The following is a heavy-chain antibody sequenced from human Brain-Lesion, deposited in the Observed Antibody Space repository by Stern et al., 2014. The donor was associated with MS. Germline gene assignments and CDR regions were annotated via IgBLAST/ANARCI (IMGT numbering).Heavy chain of an antibody. D-gene: IGHD3-10*01. CDR1: GFTFSNYW. J-gene: IGHJ5*01. CDR2: VNNDGRRT. Sequence: EVQLLESGGGLVQPGGSLRLSCAASGFTFSNYWMHWVRQAPGKGLVWVSRVNNDGRRTSYADSVKGRFTMSRDNAKNKLYLQMNSLRVEDTAIYYCARGERWFDSWGQGTLVTVSS. V-gene: IGHV3-74*02. CDR3: ARGERWFDS.